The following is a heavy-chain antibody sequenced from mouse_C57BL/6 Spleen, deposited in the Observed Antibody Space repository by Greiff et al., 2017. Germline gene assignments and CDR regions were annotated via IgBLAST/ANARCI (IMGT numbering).Heavy chain of an antibody. CDR2: IYPGDGDT. CDR3: TGREDWDDFDV. J-gene: IGHJ1*03. D-gene: IGHD3-3*01. CDR1: GYAFSSYW. Sequence: QVQLKQSGAELVKPGASVKISCKASGYAFSSYWMNWVKQRPGKGLEWFGLIYPGDGDTNYNGKFKGKGTLTADKSSSTAYMQLSSLTSEDSAVYFRTGREDWDDFDVWGTGTTVTVSA. V-gene: IGHV1-80*01.